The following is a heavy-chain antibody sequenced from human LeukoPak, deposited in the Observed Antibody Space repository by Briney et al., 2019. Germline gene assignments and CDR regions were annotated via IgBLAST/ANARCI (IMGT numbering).Heavy chain of an antibody. V-gene: IGHV5-51*01. D-gene: IGHD1-1*01. Sequence: GESLKISCKGSGYSFTDYWIGWVRQMPGKGLEWMGIIYPGDSQSKYSPSFQGQVTISADKSISTAYLQWSSLKASDTAMYYCARQGTTAFYFDYWGQGTLVTVSS. J-gene: IGHJ4*02. CDR3: ARQGTTAFYFDY. CDR2: IYPGDSQS. CDR1: GYSFTDYW.